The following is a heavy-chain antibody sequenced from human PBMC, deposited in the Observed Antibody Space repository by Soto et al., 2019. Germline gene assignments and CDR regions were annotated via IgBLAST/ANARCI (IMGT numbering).Heavy chain of an antibody. CDR2: ISAYNGNT. CDR1: GYTFTSYC. CDR3: ARGPDKYYYYYYGMDV. J-gene: IGHJ6*02. V-gene: IGHV1-18*04. Sequence: ASVKVSCKASGYTFTSYCISWVRQAPGQGLEWMGWISAYNGNTNYAQKLQGRVTMTTDTSTSTAYMELRSLRSDDTAVYYCARGPDKYYYYYYGMDVWGQGTTVTVSS.